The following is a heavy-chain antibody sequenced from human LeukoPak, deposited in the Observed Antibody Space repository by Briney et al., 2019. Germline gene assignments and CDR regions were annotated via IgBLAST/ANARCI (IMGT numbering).Heavy chain of an antibody. CDR1: GGTFSSYA. CDR3: ARVAGRVGWFDP. D-gene: IGHD3-10*01. V-gene: IGHV1-69*05. CDR2: IIPIFGTA. Sequence: SVKVSCKASGGTFSSYAISWVRQAPGQGLEWMGGIIPIFGTANYAQKFQCRVTIITDESTSTAYMELSSLRSEDTAVYYCARVAGRVGWFDPWGQGTLVTVSS. J-gene: IGHJ5*02.